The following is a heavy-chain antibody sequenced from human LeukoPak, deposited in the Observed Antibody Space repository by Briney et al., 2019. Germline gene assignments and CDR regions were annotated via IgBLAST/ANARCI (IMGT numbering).Heavy chain of an antibody. CDR3: ARVSRRLNYDILTGYPYYFDY. Sequence: PSETLSLTCTVSGGSISSYYWSWIRQPPGKGLEWIGYIYYSGSTNYNPSLKSRVTISVDTSKNQFSLRLSSVTAADTAVYYCARVSRRLNYDILTGYPYYFDYWGLGTLVTVSS. V-gene: IGHV4-59*01. CDR1: GGSISSYY. CDR2: IYYSGST. D-gene: IGHD3-9*01. J-gene: IGHJ4*02.